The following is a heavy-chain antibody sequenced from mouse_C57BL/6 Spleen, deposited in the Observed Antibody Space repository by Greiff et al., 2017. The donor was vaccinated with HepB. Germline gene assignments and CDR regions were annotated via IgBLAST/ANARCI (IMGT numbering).Heavy chain of an antibody. CDR2: INPNNGGT. V-gene: IGHV1-18*01. D-gene: IGHD2-12*01. CDR1: GYTFTDYN. Sequence: VQLQQSGPELVKPGASVKIPCKASGYTFTDYNMDWVKQSHGKSLEWIGDINPNNGGTIYNQKFKGKATLTVDKSSSTAYMELRSLTSEDTAVYYCARRGRSYSWCAYWGQGTLVTVSA. J-gene: IGHJ3*01. CDR3: ARRGRSYSWCAY.